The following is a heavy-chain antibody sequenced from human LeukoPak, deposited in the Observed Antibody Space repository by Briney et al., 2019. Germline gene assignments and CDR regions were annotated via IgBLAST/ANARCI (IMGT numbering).Heavy chain of an antibody. CDR2: IRYDGSNK. Sequence: GGSLRLSCAASGFTFSSYGMHWVRQAPGKGLEWVAFIRYDGSNKYYADSVKGRFTISRDNSKNTLYLQMNSLRAEDTAVYYCARDFNRLTGYYDPYYYYYYMDVWGKGTTVTVSS. CDR1: GFTFSSYG. V-gene: IGHV3-30*02. J-gene: IGHJ6*03. CDR3: ARDFNRLTGYYDPYYYYYYMDV. D-gene: IGHD3-9*01.